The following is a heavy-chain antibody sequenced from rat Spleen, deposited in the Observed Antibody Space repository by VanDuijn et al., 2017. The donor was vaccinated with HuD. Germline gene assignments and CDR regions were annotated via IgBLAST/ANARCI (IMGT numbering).Heavy chain of an antibody. D-gene: IGHD1-6*01. V-gene: IGHV2-13*01. J-gene: IGHJ2*01. CDR3: TRGPMHTAGNYFDY. CDR2: IWSNGGT. CDR1: GFSLSSYG. Sequence: QVQLKESGPGLVQPSQTLSLTCTVSGFSLSSYGVIWVRQPPGKGLEWMGVIWSNGGTDYNSALKSRLSISRDTSKSQVFLKIISLQTDDTAIYFCTRGPMHTAGNYFDYWGQGVMVTVSS.